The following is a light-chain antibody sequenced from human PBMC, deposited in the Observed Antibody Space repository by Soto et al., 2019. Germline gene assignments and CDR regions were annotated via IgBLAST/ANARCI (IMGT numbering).Light chain of an antibody. CDR2: KAS. CDR3: QHSTT. Sequence: DILMTQSPSTLSASVGDRVTITYRASQSISSWLAWYQQKPGKAPKLLIYKASSLESGVPSRFSGSGSGTEFTLTISSLQPDDFATYYCQHSTTFGQGTKVEIK. J-gene: IGKJ1*01. CDR1: QSISSW. V-gene: IGKV1-5*03.